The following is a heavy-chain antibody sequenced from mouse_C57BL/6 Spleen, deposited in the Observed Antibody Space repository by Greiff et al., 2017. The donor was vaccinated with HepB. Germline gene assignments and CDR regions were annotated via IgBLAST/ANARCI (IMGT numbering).Heavy chain of an antibody. V-gene: IGHV3-6*01. CDR1: GYSITSGYY. D-gene: IGHD1-1*01. Sequence: EVHLVESGPGLVKPSQSLSLTCSVTGYSITSGYYWNWIRQFPGNKLEWMGYISYDGSNNYNPSLKNRISITRDTSKNQFFLKLNSVTTEDTATYYCARRDYGSSYGYFDVWGTGTTVTVSS. J-gene: IGHJ1*03. CDR2: ISYDGSN. CDR3: ARRDYGSSYGYFDV.